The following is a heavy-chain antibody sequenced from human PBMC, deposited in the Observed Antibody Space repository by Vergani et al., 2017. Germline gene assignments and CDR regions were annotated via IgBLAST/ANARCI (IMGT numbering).Heavy chain of an antibody. V-gene: IGHV1-8*01. CDR1: GYTFTSYD. Sequence: QVQLVQSGAEVKKPGASVKVSCKASGYTFTSYDINWVRQATGQGLEWMGWMNPNSGNTGYAQKFQGRVTMTRNTSISTVYMELSSLRSEDTAVYYCASESLRDFWSGFRAYDTFDIWGQGTMVTVSS. CDR3: ASESLRDFWSGFRAYDTFDI. D-gene: IGHD3-3*01. CDR2: MNPNSGNT. J-gene: IGHJ3*02.